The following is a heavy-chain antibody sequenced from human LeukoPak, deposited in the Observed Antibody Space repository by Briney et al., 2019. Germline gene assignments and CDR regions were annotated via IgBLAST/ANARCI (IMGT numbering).Heavy chain of an antibody. CDR1: GYTFTVYY. Sequence: GASVSVSCTGSGYTFTVYYIHWVRQAPGQRLERTGWLNPNSGGTHYAQKFQGSVALTRDTSISTAYMDLSRLRSDGTALYYCARDSGSLGDVLHMWGEGTMVTVSS. CDR2: LNPNSGGT. J-gene: IGHJ3*02. V-gene: IGHV1-2*02. CDR3: ARDSGSLGDVLHM. D-gene: IGHD1-14*01.